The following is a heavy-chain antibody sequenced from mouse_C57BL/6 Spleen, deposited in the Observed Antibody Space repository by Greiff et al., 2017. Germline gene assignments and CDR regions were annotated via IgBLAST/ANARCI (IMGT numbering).Heavy chain of an antibody. CDR1: GYSFTGYF. V-gene: IGHV1-20*01. CDR2: INPYNGDT. D-gene: IGHD2-4*01. Sequence: VQLKQSGPELVKPGDSVKISCKASGYSFTGYFMNWVMQSHGKSLEWIGRINPYNGDTFYNQKFKGKATLTVDKSSSTAHMELRSLTSEDSAVYYCARNGYDYEYYFDYWGQGTTRTVSS. CDR3: ARNGYDYEYYFDY. J-gene: IGHJ2*01.